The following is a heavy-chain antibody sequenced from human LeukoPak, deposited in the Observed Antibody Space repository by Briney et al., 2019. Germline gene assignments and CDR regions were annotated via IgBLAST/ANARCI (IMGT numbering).Heavy chain of an antibody. D-gene: IGHD1-7*01. J-gene: IGHJ4*02. V-gene: IGHV1-2*02. CDR2: INPNSGGT. CDR3: ARGGPELELSTSQDFDY. Sequence: ASVKVSCKASGYTFTGYYMHWVRQAPGQGLEWMGWINPNSGGTNYAQKFQGRVTMTRDTSISTAYMELSRLRSDDTAVYYCARGGPELELSTSQDFDYWGQGTLVTVSS. CDR1: GYTFTGYY.